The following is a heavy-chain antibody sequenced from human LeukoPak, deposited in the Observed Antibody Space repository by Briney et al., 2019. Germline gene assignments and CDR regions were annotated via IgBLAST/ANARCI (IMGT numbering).Heavy chain of an antibody. CDR2: IYSGDST. V-gene: IGHV3-66*01. CDR1: GFTDKSNY. Sequence: GGSLRLSCATSGFTDKSNYMNWVRQTPGKGLQWVSIIYSGDSTYYADSVRGRFIISRDDSKDTMYLQMNNLRAEDTAVYYCMRDDDFGFDHWGQGTLVTVSS. CDR3: MRDDDFGFDH. J-gene: IGHJ4*02. D-gene: IGHD3-3*01.